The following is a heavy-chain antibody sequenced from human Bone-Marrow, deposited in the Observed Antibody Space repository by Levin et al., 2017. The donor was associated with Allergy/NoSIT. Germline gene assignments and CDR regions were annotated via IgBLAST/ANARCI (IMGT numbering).Heavy chain of an antibody. J-gene: IGHJ6*03. D-gene: IGHD3-9*01. CDR1: GFTFNYYA. Sequence: GASVKVSCAASGFTFNYYAMNWVRQAPGKGLEWASSISSTQTYTYYVHSSMGRVTISRDNTKNSLYLDMSRLRAEDTAVYYCAREGVDWSSHSYLYVWGEGPAVT. CDR2: ISSTQTYT. V-gene: IGHV3-21*06. CDR3: AREGVDWSSHSYLYV.